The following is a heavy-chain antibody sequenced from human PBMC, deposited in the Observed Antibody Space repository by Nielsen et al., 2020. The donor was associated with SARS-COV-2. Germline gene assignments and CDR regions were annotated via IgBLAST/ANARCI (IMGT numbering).Heavy chain of an antibody. J-gene: IGHJ4*02. CDR3: AKARSGWSPFDY. CDR2: LSVSGGTT. Sequence: GESLKISCAASGFTFSSYAMSWVRQAPGKGLEWVSALSVSGGTTYYADSAKGRFTISRDNSKNTLYLQMNSLRAEDTAVYYCAKARSGWSPFDYWGQGTLVTVSS. CDR1: GFTFSSYA. V-gene: IGHV3-23*01. D-gene: IGHD6-19*01.